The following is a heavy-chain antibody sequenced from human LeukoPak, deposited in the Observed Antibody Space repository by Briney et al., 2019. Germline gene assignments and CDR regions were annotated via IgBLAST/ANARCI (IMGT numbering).Heavy chain of an antibody. Sequence: SETLSLTCIVSGGSISSGGYYWSWIRQHPGKGLEWIGYIYYSGSAYYNPSLKSRVTISVDTSKNQFSLKLSSVTAADTAVYYCARDYCSGGSCYCDYWGQGTLVTVSS. V-gene: IGHV4-31*03. D-gene: IGHD2-15*01. J-gene: IGHJ4*02. CDR2: IYYSGSA. CDR1: GGSISSGGYY. CDR3: ARDYCSGGSCYCDY.